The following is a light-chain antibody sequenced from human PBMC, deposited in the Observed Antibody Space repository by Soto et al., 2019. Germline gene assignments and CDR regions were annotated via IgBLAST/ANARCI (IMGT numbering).Light chain of an antibody. CDR1: KNDIGVYDF. CDR2: EVV. Sequence: QSVLTQPPSASGSPGQSVTISCSGTKNDIGVYDFVSWYQHHPGKAPRLIIYEVVQRPSGVPDRFSGSKSGNTASLTVSGLQAADEADYYCLLYYGAAVVFGGGTKLTVL. CDR3: LLYYGAAVV. V-gene: IGLV2-8*01. J-gene: IGLJ2*01.